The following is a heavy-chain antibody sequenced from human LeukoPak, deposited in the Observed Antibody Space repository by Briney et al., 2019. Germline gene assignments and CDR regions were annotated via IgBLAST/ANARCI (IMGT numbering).Heavy chain of an antibody. CDR1: GGSISSYY. Sequence: SETLSLTCTVSGGSISSYYWSWIRQPPGKGLEWIGYIYYSGSTNYNPSLKSRVTISVHTSKNQFSLKLSSVTAADTAVYYCARGNFWSGYYLYFDYWGQGTLVTVSS. CDR3: ARGNFWSGYYLYFDY. CDR2: IYYSGST. V-gene: IGHV4-59*01. D-gene: IGHD3-3*01. J-gene: IGHJ4*02.